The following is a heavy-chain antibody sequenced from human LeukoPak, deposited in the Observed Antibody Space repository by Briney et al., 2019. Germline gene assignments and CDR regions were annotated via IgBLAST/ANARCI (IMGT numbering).Heavy chain of an antibody. CDR2: IYTSGST. Sequence: PSQTLSLTCTVSGGSISSGSYYWSWIRQPAGKGLEWIGRIYTSGSTNYNPSLKSRVTISVDTSKNQFSLKLSSETAADTAVYYCAAGEYYYDSSGYPPMDVWGKGTTVTVSS. D-gene: IGHD3-22*01. CDR3: AAGEYYYDSSGYPPMDV. J-gene: IGHJ6*04. V-gene: IGHV4-61*02. CDR1: GGSISSGSYY.